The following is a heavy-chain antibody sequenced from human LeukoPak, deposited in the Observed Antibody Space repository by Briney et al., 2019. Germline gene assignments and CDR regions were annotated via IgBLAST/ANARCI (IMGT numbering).Heavy chain of an antibody. J-gene: IGHJ4*02. CDR2: ISGGGGST. Sequence: PGGSLRLSCAASGFTFSSYAMSWVRQAPGKGLEWVSAISGGGGSTYYADSVKGRFTFSRDNSENMLYLQMNSLRAEDTAVYYRAKSISISTWYGPGDYWGQGTLVTVSS. CDR3: AKSISISTWYGPGDY. CDR1: GFTFSSYA. V-gene: IGHV3-23*01. D-gene: IGHD6-13*01.